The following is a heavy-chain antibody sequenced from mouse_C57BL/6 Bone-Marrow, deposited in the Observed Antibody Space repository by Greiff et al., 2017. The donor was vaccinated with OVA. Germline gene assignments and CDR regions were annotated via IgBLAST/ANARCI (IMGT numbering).Heavy chain of an antibody. CDR1: GFTFSDFY. CDR2: SRNKANDYTT. D-gene: IGHD2-3*01. Sequence: EVQLVESGGGLVQSGRSLRLSCATSGFTFSDFYMEWVRQAPGKGLEWIAASRNKANDYTTEYSASVKVRFIVSRDTSQSILYLQMNALRAEDTAIYYCARDDGYYAWFAYWGQGTLVTVSA. V-gene: IGHV7-1*01. J-gene: IGHJ3*01. CDR3: ARDDGYYAWFAY.